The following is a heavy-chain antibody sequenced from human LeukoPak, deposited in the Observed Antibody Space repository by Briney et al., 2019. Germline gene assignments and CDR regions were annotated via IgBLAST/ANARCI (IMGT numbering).Heavy chain of an antibody. CDR2: ISRNGTRT. CDR1: GFTFSDHA. Sequence: GGSLRLSCATSGFTFSDHALHWVRQAPGKRVQYVSAISRNGTRTFYADSVKDRFTISRDKSTKTLYLQMGSLRVEDMGVYYCVRDSFYTGYDRGFGYWGQGTLVTVS. D-gene: IGHD5-12*01. J-gene: IGHJ4*02. V-gene: IGHV3-64*02. CDR3: VRDSFYTGYDRGFGY.